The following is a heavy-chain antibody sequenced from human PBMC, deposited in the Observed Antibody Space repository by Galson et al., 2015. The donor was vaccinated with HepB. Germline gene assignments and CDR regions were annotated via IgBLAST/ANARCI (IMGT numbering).Heavy chain of an antibody. Sequence: SGKGSCKASGYTFIGYYIHWVRQAPGQGLEWMGRINPNRGGTNYSQKFQGTVTMTSDTSISTAFMELSRLISDDQAVYYCASRTVALDVALFDYWGQGTLVTVSS. V-gene: IGHV1-2*06. CDR3: ASRTVALDVALFDY. CDR2: INPNRGGT. D-gene: IGHD2-15*01. J-gene: IGHJ4*02. CDR1: GYTFIGYY.